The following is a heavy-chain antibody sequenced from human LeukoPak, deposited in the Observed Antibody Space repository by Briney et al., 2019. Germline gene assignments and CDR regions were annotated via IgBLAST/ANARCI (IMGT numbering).Heavy chain of an antibody. CDR1: GYTFTSYG. D-gene: IGHD3-22*01. CDR2: ISAYNGNT. Sequence: GASVKVSCKASGYTFTSYGISWVRQAPGQGLEWMGWISAYNGNTNYAQKLQGRVTMTTDTSTSTAYMELRSLRSDDTAVYYCASSYDSSGYFGSEGYWGQGTLVTVSS. CDR3: ASSYDSSGYFGSEGY. V-gene: IGHV1-18*01. J-gene: IGHJ4*02.